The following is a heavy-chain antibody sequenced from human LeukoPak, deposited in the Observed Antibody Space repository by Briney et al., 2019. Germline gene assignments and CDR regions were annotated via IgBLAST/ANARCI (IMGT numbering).Heavy chain of an antibody. CDR2: MNPSSGNR. V-gene: IGHV1-8*01. CDR1: GYTFTSYD. Sequence: ASVKVSCKASGYTFTSYDINWVRQATGQGLEWMGWMNPSSGNRGSAQKFQGRVTMTWNTFITTAYMELNSLRSEDMAVYYCARGGGGGVDYWGQGTLVTVSS. CDR3: ARGGGGGVDY. D-gene: IGHD2-15*01. J-gene: IGHJ4*02.